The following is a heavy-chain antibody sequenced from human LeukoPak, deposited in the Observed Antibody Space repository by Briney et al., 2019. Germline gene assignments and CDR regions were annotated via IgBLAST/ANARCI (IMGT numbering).Heavy chain of an antibody. J-gene: IGHJ4*02. V-gene: IGHV4-34*01. CDR2: INHSGST. CDR3: ARDRAAAGTGIDY. D-gene: IGHD6-13*01. CDR1: GGSFSGYY. Sequence: PSETLSLTCAVYGGSFSGYYWSWIRQPPGKGLEWIGEINHSGSTNYNPSLKSRVTISVDTSKNQFSLKLSSVTAADTAVYYCARDRAAAGTGIDYWGQGTLVTVSS.